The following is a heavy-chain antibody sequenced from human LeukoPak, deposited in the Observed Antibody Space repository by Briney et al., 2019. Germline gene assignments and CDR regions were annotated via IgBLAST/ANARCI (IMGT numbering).Heavy chain of an antibody. D-gene: IGHD1-1*01. Sequence: PGRSLRLSCAASGFIFSSYGMHWVRQAPGKGLEWVAVISYDGSNKYYADSVKGRFTISRDNSKNTLSLQMNSLRAEDTAVYYCAKDRAARLNWRSGGAGFDPWGQGTLVTVSS. CDR2: ISYDGSNK. CDR1: GFIFSSYG. CDR3: AKDRAARLNWRSGGAGFDP. J-gene: IGHJ5*02. V-gene: IGHV3-30*18.